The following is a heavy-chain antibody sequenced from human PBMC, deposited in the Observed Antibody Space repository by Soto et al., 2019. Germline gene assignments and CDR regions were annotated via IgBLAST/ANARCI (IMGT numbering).Heavy chain of an antibody. V-gene: IGHV3-21*01. CDR3: ARRYDSSGYYYWYFDL. D-gene: IGHD3-22*01. CDR2: ISSSSSYI. J-gene: IGHJ2*01. CDR1: GFTFSSYS. Sequence: GGSLRLSCAASGFTFSSYSMNWVRQAPGKGLEWVSSISSSSSYIYYADSVKGRFTISRDNAKNSLYLQMNSLRAEDTAVYYCARRYDSSGYYYWYFDLWGRGTLVTVSS.